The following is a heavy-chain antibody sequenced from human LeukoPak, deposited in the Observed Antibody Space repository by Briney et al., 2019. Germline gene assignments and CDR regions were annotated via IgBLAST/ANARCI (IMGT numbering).Heavy chain of an antibody. Sequence: PSETLSLTCTVSGGSISIYYWTWIRQPPGKGLEWIGSIYYSGSTYYNPSLKSRVTISVDTSKNQFSLKLSSVTAADTAVYYCARVPGFNCSGGSCYRWFDPWGQGTLVTVSS. CDR1: GGSISIYY. J-gene: IGHJ5*02. D-gene: IGHD2-15*01. V-gene: IGHV4-59*12. CDR3: ARVPGFNCSGGSCYRWFDP. CDR2: IYYSGST.